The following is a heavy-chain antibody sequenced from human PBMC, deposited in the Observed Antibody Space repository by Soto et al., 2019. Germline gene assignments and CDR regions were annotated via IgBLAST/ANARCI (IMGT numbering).Heavy chain of an antibody. CDR3: TRDQGGSYDSWFDP. D-gene: IGHD1-26*01. V-gene: IGHV3-21*01. Sequence: SVKGRFSISRDNAKNSVSLQMNSLRPEDTAMYYCTRDQGGSYDSWFDPWGRGTLVTVSS. J-gene: IGHJ5*02.